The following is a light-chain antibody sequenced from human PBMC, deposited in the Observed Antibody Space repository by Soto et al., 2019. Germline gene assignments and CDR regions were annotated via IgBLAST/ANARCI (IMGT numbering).Light chain of an antibody. J-gene: IGLJ1*01. Sequence: QSVLTQPPSASGTRGQRVTMSCSGSSSHIGSNYVYWYQQLPGTAPKLLIYRNNQRPSGVPDRFSGSKSGTSASLAISGLRSEDEADYYCAAWDDSLSASCVFGTGTKVTVL. V-gene: IGLV1-47*01. CDR2: RNN. CDR1: SSHIGSNY. CDR3: AAWDDSLSASCV.